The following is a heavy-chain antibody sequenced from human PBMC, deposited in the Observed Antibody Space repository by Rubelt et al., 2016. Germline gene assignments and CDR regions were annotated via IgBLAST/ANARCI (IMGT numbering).Heavy chain of an antibody. CDR2: IYYSGST. V-gene: IGHV4-59*01. CDR3: ANTKDYSGSYYFDY. CDR1: GGSISSYY. J-gene: IGHJ4*02. Sequence: QVQLQESGPGLVKPSETLSLTYTVSGGSISSYYWSWIRQPPGKGMEWIGYIYYSGSTNYNPSLKSRVTISVDTSKNQFSLKLSSVTAADTAVYYCANTKDYSGSYYFDYWGQGTLVTVSS. D-gene: IGHD1-26*01.